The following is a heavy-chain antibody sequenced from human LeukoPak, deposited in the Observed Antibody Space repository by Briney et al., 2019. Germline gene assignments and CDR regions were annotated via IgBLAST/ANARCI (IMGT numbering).Heavy chain of an antibody. D-gene: IGHD5-12*01. Sequence: GASVKVSCKASGYTFTSYDINWVRQATGQGLEWMGWMNPDSGNTGYAQKFQGRVTMTTDTSTSTAYMELRSLRSDDTAVYYCARVSGYVTDPSDYWGQGTLVTVSS. J-gene: IGHJ4*02. CDR2: MNPDSGNT. CDR1: GYTFTSYD. CDR3: ARVSGYVTDPSDY. V-gene: IGHV1-8*01.